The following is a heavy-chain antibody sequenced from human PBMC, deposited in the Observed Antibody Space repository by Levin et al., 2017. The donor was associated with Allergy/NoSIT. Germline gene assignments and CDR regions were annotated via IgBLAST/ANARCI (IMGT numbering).Heavy chain of an antibody. V-gene: IGHV3-21*01. D-gene: IGHD2-2*01. Sequence: GESLKISCAASGFTFSSYSMNWVRQAPGKGLEWVSSISSSSSYIYYADSVKGRFTISRDNAKNSLYLQMNSLRAEDTAVYYCARGYCSSTSCTADAFDIWGQGTMVTVSS. CDR1: GFTFSSYS. CDR3: ARGYCSSTSCTADAFDI. J-gene: IGHJ3*02. CDR2: ISSSSSYI.